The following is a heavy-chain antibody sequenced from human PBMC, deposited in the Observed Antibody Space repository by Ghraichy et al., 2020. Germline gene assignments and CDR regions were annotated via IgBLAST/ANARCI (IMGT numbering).Heavy chain of an antibody. CDR3: AREYCRGGGCFFGTGGSHLDY. D-gene: IGHD2-15*01. CDR2: IKSDGSST. CDR1: GFTFSGYW. Sequence: GESLNISCVASGFTFSGYWMHWVRQAPGRGLVWVSRIKSDGSSTIYADSLKGRFTISRDNAKNTLYLQMNSLRVEDTAVYYCAREYCRGGGCFFGTGGSHLDYWGQGTLVTVSS. J-gene: IGHJ4*02. V-gene: IGHV3-74*01.